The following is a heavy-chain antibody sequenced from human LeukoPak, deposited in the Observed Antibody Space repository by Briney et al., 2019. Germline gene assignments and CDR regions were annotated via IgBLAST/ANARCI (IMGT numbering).Heavy chain of an antibody. Sequence: PGGSLRLSCVASGFFFDDYGMHWVRQVPGKGLEWVSGISWQSRTRKYADSVRGRFTISRDNAKNSLYLQMNSLRVDDTAVYYCAQQLGYCSGGTCYFTYWGQGTLVTVSS. CDR3: AQQLGYCSGGTCYFTY. D-gene: IGHD2-15*01. CDR2: ISWQSRTR. J-gene: IGHJ1*01. CDR1: GFFFDDYG. V-gene: IGHV3-9*01.